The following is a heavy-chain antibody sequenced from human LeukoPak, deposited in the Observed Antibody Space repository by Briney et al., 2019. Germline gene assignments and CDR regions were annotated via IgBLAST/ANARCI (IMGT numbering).Heavy chain of an antibody. D-gene: IGHD3-22*01. V-gene: IGHV5-51*01. J-gene: IGHJ3*02. Sequence: GESLKISCKGSGYSFTSYWIGWVRQMPGKGLEWMGIIYPGDSGTRYSPSFQGQVTISADKSISTAYLQWSSLRASGTATCSWARRDYYDSSGYRKIDIWGQGTMVTVSS. CDR2: IYPGDSGT. CDR3: ARRDYYDSSGYRKIDI. CDR1: GYSFTSYW.